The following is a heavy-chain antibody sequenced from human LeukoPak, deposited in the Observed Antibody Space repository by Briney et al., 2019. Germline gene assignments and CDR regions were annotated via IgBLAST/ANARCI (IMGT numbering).Heavy chain of an antibody. J-gene: IGHJ3*02. V-gene: IGHV3-7*04. CDR1: GFTFSSYW. Sequence: GGSLRLSCAASGFTFSSYWMSWVRQAPGKGLEWVANIKEDGSEKYYVDSVKGRFTISRDNAKNSLYLQMNSLRAEDTAVYYCVRVPSALDAFDIWGQGTKVTVSS. CDR2: IKEDGSEK. CDR3: VRVPSALDAFDI. D-gene: IGHD1-26*01.